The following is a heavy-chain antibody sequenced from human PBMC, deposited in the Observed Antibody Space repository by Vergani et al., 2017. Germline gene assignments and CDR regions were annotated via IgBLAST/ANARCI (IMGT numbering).Heavy chain of an antibody. CDR2: IYYSGST. D-gene: IGHD3-22*01. J-gene: IGHJ4*02. V-gene: IGHV4-59*01. CDR3: ARATYYYDSSGYRTYIFDY. Sequence: QVQLQESGPGLVKPSETLSLTCTVSGGSISSYYWSWIRQPPGKGLEWIGYIYYSGSTHYNPSLKSRVTISVDTSKNQFSLKLSSVTAADTAVYYCARATYYYDSSGYRTYIFDYWGQGTLVTVSS. CDR1: GGSISSYY.